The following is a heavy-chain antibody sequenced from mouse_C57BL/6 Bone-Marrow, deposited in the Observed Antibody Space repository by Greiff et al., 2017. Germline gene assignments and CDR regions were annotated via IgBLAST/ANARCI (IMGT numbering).Heavy chain of an antibody. CDR1: GYTFTSYW. J-gene: IGHJ2*01. Sequence: QLQLKQPGAELVMPGASVKLSCKASGYTFTSYWMHWVQQRPGQGLEWIGEIDPSDSYTTYNQKFKGKSTLTVDKSSSTAYMQLSSLTSEDAAVYYCARGLFDYWGQGTTLTVSS. V-gene: IGHV1-69*01. CDR3: ARGLFDY. CDR2: IDPSDSYT.